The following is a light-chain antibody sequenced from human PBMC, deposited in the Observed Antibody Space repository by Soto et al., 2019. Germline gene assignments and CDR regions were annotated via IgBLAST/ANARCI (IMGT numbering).Light chain of an antibody. Sequence: QSVLTQPASVSGSPGQSVTISCTGTSSDVGGYDYVSWFQVHPGKAPQLIIYEVNNRPSGVSNRFSGSKSGNTASLTISGLQTEDEADYYCSSYVTTSNYVFGTGTKLTVL. CDR2: EVN. V-gene: IGLV2-14*01. J-gene: IGLJ1*01. CDR3: SSYVTTSNYV. CDR1: SSDVGGYDY.